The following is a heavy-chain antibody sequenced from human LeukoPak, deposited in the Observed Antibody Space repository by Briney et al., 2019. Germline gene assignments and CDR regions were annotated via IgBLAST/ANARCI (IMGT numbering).Heavy chain of an antibody. D-gene: IGHD2-15*01. CDR3: ARDVDCSGGSCYDY. V-gene: IGHV4-59*01. CDR1: GGSISIYY. Sequence: SETLSLTCTVCGGSISIYYWSWIRQPPGKGLEWIGYIYYSGSTNYNPSLKSRVTISVDTSKNQFSLKLSSVTAADTAVYYCARDVDCSGGSCYDYWGQGTLVTVSS. CDR2: IYYSGST. J-gene: IGHJ4*02.